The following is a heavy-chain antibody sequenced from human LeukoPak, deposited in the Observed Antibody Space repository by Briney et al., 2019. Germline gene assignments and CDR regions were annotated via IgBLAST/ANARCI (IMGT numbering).Heavy chain of an antibody. Sequence: PGGSLRLSCAASGFTFSSYAMSWVRQAPGKGLEWVSAISGSGGSTYYADSVKGRFTISRDNSKNTLYLQMNSLRAEDTAVYYCAKVPMYSSGFILWFDPWGQGTLVTVSS. V-gene: IGHV3-23*01. CDR2: ISGSGGST. J-gene: IGHJ5*02. CDR1: GFTFSSYA. CDR3: AKVPMYSSGFILWFDP. D-gene: IGHD6-19*01.